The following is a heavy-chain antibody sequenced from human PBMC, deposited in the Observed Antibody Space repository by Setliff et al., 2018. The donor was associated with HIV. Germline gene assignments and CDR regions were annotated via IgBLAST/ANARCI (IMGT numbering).Heavy chain of an antibody. V-gene: IGHV1-24*01. D-gene: IGHD3-9*01. CDR2: FDPEDGET. CDR1: GYTLTELS. CDR3: ASSHPSLRRYDILTGYRPSRVSYYYGMDV. Sequence: GASVKVSCKVSGYTLTELSMHWVRQAPGKGLEWMGGFDPEDGETIYAQKFQGRVTMTTDTSTSTAYMELRSLRSDDTAVYYCASSHPSLRRYDILTGYRPSRVSYYYGMDVWGQGTTVTVSS. J-gene: IGHJ6*02.